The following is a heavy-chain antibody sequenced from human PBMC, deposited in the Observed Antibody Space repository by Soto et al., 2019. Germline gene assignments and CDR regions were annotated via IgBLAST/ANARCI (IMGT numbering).Heavy chain of an antibody. CDR1: GGSISGGGYY. Sequence: PSETLSLTCTVSGGSISGGGYYWIWIRHHPGRGLEWIGYIYYSGSTYYNPSLKSRVTISVDTSKNQFSLKLSSVTAADTAVYYCARVGYDGGNSPYYYGMDVWGQGTTVTVSS. CDR2: IYYSGST. V-gene: IGHV4-31*03. CDR3: ARVGYDGGNSPYYYGMDV. J-gene: IGHJ6*02. D-gene: IGHD2-21*02.